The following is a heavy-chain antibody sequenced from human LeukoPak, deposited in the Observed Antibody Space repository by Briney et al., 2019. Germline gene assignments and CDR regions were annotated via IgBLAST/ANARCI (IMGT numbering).Heavy chain of an antibody. CDR2: IYYSGST. Sequence: SETLSLTCTVSGGSISSSSYYWGWIRQPPGKGLEWIGSIYYSGSTYYNPSLKSRVIISVDTSKNQFSLKLSSVTAADTAVYYCARDTYYYGSGPGWFDPWGQGTLVTVSS. V-gene: IGHV4-39*07. CDR1: GGSISSSSYY. CDR3: ARDTYYYGSGPGWFDP. J-gene: IGHJ5*02. D-gene: IGHD3-10*01.